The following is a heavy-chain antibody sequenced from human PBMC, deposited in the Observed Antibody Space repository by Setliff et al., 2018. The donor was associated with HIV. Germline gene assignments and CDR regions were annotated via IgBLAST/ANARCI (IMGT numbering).Heavy chain of an antibody. CDR2: IYYSGST. J-gene: IGHJ4*02. V-gene: IGHV4-39*01. D-gene: IGHD3-9*01. CDR1: GSSISSGSYY. Sequence: TSETLSLTCTVSGSSISSGSYYWGWIRQPPGKGLEWIGSIYYSGSTYYNPSLKSRVTISVDTSKNQFSLKLSSVTAADTAVYYCARRGAYYDILTGYRSHYFDYWGQGTLVTVSS. CDR3: ARRGAYYDILTGYRSHYFDY.